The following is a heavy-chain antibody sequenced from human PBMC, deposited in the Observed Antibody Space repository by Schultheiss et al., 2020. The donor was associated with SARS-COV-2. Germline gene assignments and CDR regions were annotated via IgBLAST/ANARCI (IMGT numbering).Heavy chain of an antibody. D-gene: IGHD2-8*01. CDR3: ATLMVYASEFDY. CDR1: GGSFSGYY. J-gene: IGHJ4*02. CDR2: IYYSGST. Sequence: GSLRLSCAVYGGSFSGYYWSWIRQPPGKGLEWIGSIYYSGSTYYNPSLKSRVTISVDTSKNQFSLKLSSVTAADTAVYYCATLMVYASEFDYWGQGTLVTVSS. V-gene: IGHV4-34*01.